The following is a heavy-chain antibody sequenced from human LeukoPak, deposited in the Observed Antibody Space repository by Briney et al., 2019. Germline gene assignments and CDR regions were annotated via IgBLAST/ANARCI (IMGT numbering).Heavy chain of an antibody. V-gene: IGHV1-8*01. D-gene: IGHD3-22*01. CDR1: GYTFTSYD. Sequence: GASVKVSCKASGYTFTSYDINWVRQAPGQGLEWMGWMNPNSGNTGYAQKFQGRVTMTRNTSISTAYMELSSLRSEDTAVYYRAIAPLDYYDSSGYSYGYWGQGNLVTVSS. CDR2: MNPNSGNT. CDR3: AIAPLDYYDSSGYSYGY. J-gene: IGHJ4*02.